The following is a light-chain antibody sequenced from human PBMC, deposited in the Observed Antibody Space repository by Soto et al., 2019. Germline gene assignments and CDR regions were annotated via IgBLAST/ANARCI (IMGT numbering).Light chain of an antibody. V-gene: IGKV1-5*03. CDR3: QQYNSYSLIT. CDR1: QSISSW. CDR2: KAS. J-gene: IGKJ5*01. Sequence: DLQMTQSPSPPSASVGDTVTITCRASQSISSWLAWYQQKPGKAPKLLIYKASSLESGVPSRFSGSGSGTEFTLTISSLQPDDFATYYCQQYNSYSLITFGQGTRLEIK.